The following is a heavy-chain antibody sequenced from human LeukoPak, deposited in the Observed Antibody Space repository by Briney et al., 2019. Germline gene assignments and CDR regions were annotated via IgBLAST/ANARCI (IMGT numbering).Heavy chain of an antibody. V-gene: IGHV4-59*01. D-gene: IGHD5-18*01. J-gene: IGHJ4*02. CDR1: GVSISSYH. CDR2: IYYTEST. Sequence: TSETLSLTCTVSGVSISSYHWSWIRQPPGKGLEWIGYIYYTESTNYNPSLKSRVTISVDTSKNQVSLKLSSVTAADTAVYYCARDGRGYIDGFDYWGQGTLVTVS. CDR3: ARDGRGYIDGFDY.